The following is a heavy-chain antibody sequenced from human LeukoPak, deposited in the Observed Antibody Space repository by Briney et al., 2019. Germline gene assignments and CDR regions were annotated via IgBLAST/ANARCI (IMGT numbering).Heavy chain of an antibody. CDR3: AKDRARYCSGGRCPRAFDI. CDR2: ISGSGGTT. V-gene: IGHV3-23*01. CDR1: GFTFSSYA. Sequence: GGSLGLSCAASGFTFSSYAMSWVRQAPGKGLEWVSAISGSGGTTNYADSVKGRFTVSRDNSKNTLYLQMNGLRGDDTAVYYCAKDRARYCSGGRCPRAFDIWGQGTMVTVSS. J-gene: IGHJ3*02. D-gene: IGHD2-15*01.